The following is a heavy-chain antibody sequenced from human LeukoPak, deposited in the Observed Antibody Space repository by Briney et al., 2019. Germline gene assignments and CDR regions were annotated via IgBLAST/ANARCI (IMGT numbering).Heavy chain of an antibody. Sequence: ASVKVSCKASGYTFIGYYMHWVRQAPGQGLEWMGWINPHSGVTNYAQNFQGRVTMTRDTSISTAYMELSSLRSDDTAVYFCARRLNYGSASDYWGQGTLVTVSS. CDR2: INPHSGVT. CDR1: GYTFIGYY. D-gene: IGHD3-10*01. V-gene: IGHV1-2*02. CDR3: ARRLNYGSASDY. J-gene: IGHJ4*02.